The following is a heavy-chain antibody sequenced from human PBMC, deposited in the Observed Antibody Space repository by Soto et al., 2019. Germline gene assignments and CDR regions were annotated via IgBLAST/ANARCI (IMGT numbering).Heavy chain of an antibody. CDR3: ASAGSGWPKVAFDI. V-gene: IGHV1-18*01. D-gene: IGHD6-19*01. CDR2: ISAYNGNT. J-gene: IGHJ3*02. Sequence: ASLKVSCKASGYTFTSYGISWVRQAPGQGLEWMGWISAYNGNTSYAQKLQGRVTMTTDTSTSTAYMELRSLRSDDTAVYYCASAGSGWPKVAFDIWGQGTMVTV. CDR1: GYTFTSYG.